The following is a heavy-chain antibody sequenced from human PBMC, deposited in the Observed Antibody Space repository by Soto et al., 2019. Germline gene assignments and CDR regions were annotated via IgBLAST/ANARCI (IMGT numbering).Heavy chain of an antibody. D-gene: IGHD3-3*01. J-gene: IGHJ6*02. Sequence: HPGGSLRLSCAASGFTFSSYSMNWVRQAPGKGLEWVSYISSSSSTIYYADSVKGRFTISRDNAKNSLYLQMNSLRDEDTAVYYCARDPAPLWSGYAYGMDVWGQGTTVTVSS. CDR1: GFTFSSYS. CDR2: ISSSSSTI. CDR3: ARDPAPLWSGYAYGMDV. V-gene: IGHV3-48*02.